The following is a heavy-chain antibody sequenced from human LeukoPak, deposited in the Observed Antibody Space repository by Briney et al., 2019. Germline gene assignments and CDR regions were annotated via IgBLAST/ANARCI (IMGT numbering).Heavy chain of an antibody. CDR2: INGDVSST. J-gene: IGHJ4*02. CDR1: GFTFSTYW. CDR3: ARGIHTTAIPNY. Sequence: GGSLRLSCAASGFTFSTYWMHWVRQAPGKGLVWVSRINGDVSSTSYADSVKGRFTISRDNAKNTLYLQMNSLRAEDTVVYYCARGIHTTAIPNYWGQGSLVTVSS. D-gene: IGHD1-14*01. V-gene: IGHV3-74*01.